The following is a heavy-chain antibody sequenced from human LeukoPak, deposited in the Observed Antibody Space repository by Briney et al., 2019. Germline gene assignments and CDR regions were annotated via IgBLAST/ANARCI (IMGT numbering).Heavy chain of an antibody. Sequence: SETLSLTCTVSGYSISSGYYWGWIRQPPGKGLEWIGSIYHSGSTYYNPSLKSRVTISVDTSKNQFSLKLSSVTAADTAVYYCARAGVMGTYCYMDVWGKGTTVTVSS. CDR3: ARAGVMGTYCYMDV. J-gene: IGHJ6*03. D-gene: IGHD2-21*01. V-gene: IGHV4-38-2*02. CDR2: IYHSGST. CDR1: GYSISSGYY.